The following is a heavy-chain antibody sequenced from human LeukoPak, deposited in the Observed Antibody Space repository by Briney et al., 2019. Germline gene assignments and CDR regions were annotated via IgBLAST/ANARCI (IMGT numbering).Heavy chain of an antibody. CDR3: ARGSSFDGYCSAGACDAGYYDA. J-gene: IGHJ5*02. Sequence: SETLSLTCAVYGESFSAYFWNWIRQAPGKPLEYIGEINHRGSSHYNPSLKTRVTLSVDTSKKQFSLRLTSVTAAHTAVYFCARGSSFDGYCSAGACDAGYYDAWGQGTPVTVSS. CDR2: INHRGSS. D-gene: IGHD2-15*01. CDR1: GESFSAYF. V-gene: IGHV4-34*01.